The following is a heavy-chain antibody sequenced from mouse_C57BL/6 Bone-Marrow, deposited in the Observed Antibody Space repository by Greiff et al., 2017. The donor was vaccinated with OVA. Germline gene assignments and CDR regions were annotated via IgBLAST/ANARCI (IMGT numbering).Heavy chain of an antibody. D-gene: IGHD4-1*01. CDR2: ISYDGSN. V-gene: IGHV3-6*01. CDR1: GYSITSGYY. Sequence: EVKLQESGPGLVKPSQSLSLTCSVTGYSITSGYYWNWIRQFPGNKLEWMGYISYDGSNNYNPSLKNRISITRDTSKNQFFLKLNSVTTEDTATYYCAREELTGVIFDYWGQGTTLTVSS. CDR3: AREELTGVIFDY. J-gene: IGHJ2*01.